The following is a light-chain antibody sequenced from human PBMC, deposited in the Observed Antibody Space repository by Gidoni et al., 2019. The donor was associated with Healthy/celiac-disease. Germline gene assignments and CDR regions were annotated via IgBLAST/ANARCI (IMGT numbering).Light chain of an antibody. CDR3: SSYTSSSTLVYV. J-gene: IGLJ1*01. V-gene: IGLV2-14*01. CDR1: SSDVGGYNY. CDR2: EVS. Sequence: QSALTQPASVSGSPGQSITISCTGPSSDVGGYNYVSWYQPHPGKAPKLMIYEVSNRPSGVSNRFSGSKSGNTASLTISGLQAEDEADYYCSSYTSSSTLVYVFGTGTKVTVL.